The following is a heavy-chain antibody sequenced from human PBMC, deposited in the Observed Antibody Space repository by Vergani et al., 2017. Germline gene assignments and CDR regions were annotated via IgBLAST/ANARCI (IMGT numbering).Heavy chain of an antibody. J-gene: IGHJ5*02. CDR3: ARDRDLYCRSTTSCHNWFDP. CDR1: SFSVSSHY. CDR2: VYYTGST. Sequence: LVESGGGLVQPGGSLRLSCAASSFSVSSHYMTWVRQAPGKGLEWIGYVYYTGSTTYNPSLKSRVTISVDTSNNQFSLRMTSLTAADTAIYYCARDRDLYCRSTTSCHNWFDPWGQGSLVTVSS. V-gene: IGHV4-59*02. D-gene: IGHD2/OR15-2a*01.